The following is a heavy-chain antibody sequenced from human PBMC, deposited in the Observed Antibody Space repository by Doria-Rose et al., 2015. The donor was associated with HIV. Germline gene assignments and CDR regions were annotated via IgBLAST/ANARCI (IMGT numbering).Heavy chain of an antibody. CDR1: GFTFSRYS. V-gene: IGHV3-21*03. CDR2: ISSSSEYI. J-gene: IGHJ4*02. Sequence: VQLLESGGGLVKPGGSLRLSCAASGFTFSRYSMNWVRQAPGKGLEWVSSISSSSEYIYYVDSVQGRFTISRDNAKNSVYLQMNSLRTEDTAVYYCARDHYDSGGYYRDWGQGTLVIVSS. CDR3: ARDHYDSGGYYRD. D-gene: IGHD3-22*01.